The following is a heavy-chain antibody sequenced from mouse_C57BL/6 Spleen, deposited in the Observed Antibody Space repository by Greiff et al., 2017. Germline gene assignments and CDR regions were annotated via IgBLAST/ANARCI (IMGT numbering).Heavy chain of an antibody. CDR3: TTFNYYGSSPAMDY. CDR2: IDPENGDT. CDR1: GFNIKDDY. D-gene: IGHD1-1*01. J-gene: IGHJ4*01. Sequence: EVQLQQSGAELVRPGASVKLSCTASGFNIKDDYMHWVKQRPEQGLEWIGWIDPENGDTEYASKFQGKATITADTSSNTAYLQLSSLTSEDTAVYYCTTFNYYGSSPAMDYWGQGTSVTVSS. V-gene: IGHV14-4*01.